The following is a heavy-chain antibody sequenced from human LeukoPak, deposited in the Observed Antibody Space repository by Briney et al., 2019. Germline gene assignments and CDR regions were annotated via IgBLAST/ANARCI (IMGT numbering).Heavy chain of an antibody. CDR2: IYPGDSDT. D-gene: IGHD1-7*01. J-gene: IGHJ4*02. CDR3: ASVKTRTTFYFDY. V-gene: IGHV5-51*01. CDR1: RYSFTSYW. Sequence: GESLKISCKGSRYSFTSYWIGWVRQMPGKGLEWMGIIYPGDSDTRYSPSFQGQVTISADKSISTAYLQWSSLKASDTAMYYCASVKTRTTFYFDYWGQGTLVTVSS.